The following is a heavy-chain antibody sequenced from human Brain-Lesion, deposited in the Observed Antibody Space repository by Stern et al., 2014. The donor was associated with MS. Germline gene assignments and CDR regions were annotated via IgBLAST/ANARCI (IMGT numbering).Heavy chain of an antibody. CDR3: ARGELIINDAFDI. CDR1: GGSISSGDYY. D-gene: IGHD3-9*01. J-gene: IGHJ3*02. V-gene: IGHV4-30-4*01. Sequence: VQLVESGPGLVKPSQTLSLTCTVSGGSISSGDYYWSWIRQPPGKGLAWIGYIYYSGSTYHNPSLKSRVTISVDTSKNQFSLKLRSVTAADTAVYYCARGELIINDAFDIWGQGTMVTVSS. CDR2: IYYSGST.